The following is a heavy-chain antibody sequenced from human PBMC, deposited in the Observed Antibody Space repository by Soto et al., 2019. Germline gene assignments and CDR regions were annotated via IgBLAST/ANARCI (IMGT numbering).Heavy chain of an antibody. V-gene: IGHV1-58*02. CDR2: IVVGSGNT. D-gene: IGHD1-26*01. CDR3: AIQVGVVVNAFDI. Sequence: QMQLVQSGPEVKKPGTSVKVSCKASGFTFTSSAMQRVRQARGQRLEWIGWIVVGSGNTNYAQKFQERVTITRDMSTSTAYMELSSLRSEDTAVYYCAIQVGVVVNAFDIWGQGTMVTVSS. CDR1: GFTFTSSA. J-gene: IGHJ3*02.